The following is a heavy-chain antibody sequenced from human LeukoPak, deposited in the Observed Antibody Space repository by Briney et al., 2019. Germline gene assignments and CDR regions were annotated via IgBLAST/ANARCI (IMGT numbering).Heavy chain of an antibody. J-gene: IGHJ4*02. CDR2: ISSTGAYI. V-gene: IGHV3-21*01. CDR3: ARGLAAAGTRGPY. D-gene: IGHD6-13*01. Sequence: PGGSLRLSCATSGFIFSSDSMIWVRQAPGKGLEWVSSISSTGAYIYYADLLKGRFTISRDNAKNSLYLQMNSLRADDTAVYYCARGLAAAGTRGPYWGQGTLVTVSS. CDR1: GFIFSSDS.